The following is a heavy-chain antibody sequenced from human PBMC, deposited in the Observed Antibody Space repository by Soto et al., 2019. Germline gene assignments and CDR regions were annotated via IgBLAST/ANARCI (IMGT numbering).Heavy chain of an antibody. Sequence: GSLRLSCAASGFTFSSYGMHWVRQAPGKGLEWVAVIWYDGSNKYYADSVKGRFTISRDNSKNTLYLQMNSLRAEDTAVYYCARDLEGDIVATHSDYGMDVWGQGTTVTVSS. V-gene: IGHV3-33*01. CDR2: IWYDGSNK. CDR3: ARDLEGDIVATHSDYGMDV. CDR1: GFTFSSYG. D-gene: IGHD5-12*01. J-gene: IGHJ6*02.